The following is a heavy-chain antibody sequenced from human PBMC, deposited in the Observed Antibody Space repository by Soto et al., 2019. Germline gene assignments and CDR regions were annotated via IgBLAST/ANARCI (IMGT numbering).Heavy chain of an antibody. CDR3: ARVVLTITRGAFDA. V-gene: IGHV4-4*02. J-gene: IGHJ3*01. D-gene: IGHD3-9*01. CDR1: GGSISSSHW. Sequence: QVQLQESGPGLVKPSGTLSLTCAVSGGSISSSHWLTWVRQSPVDVLEYIGEISHSGTSNSNPSLKSRVTRSVDKSTNHFSLTLTSVTAADTAVYYCARVVLTITRGAFDAWGQGTLVIVSS. CDR2: ISHSGTS.